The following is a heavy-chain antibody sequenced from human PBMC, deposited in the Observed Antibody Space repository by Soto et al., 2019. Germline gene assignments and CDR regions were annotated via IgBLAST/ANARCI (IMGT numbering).Heavy chain of an antibody. Sequence: PSETLSLTCSVSGDSLNSDKYYWGWIRQPPGKGLEWIGSIYFRGNTYYNPSLQTRVTISLDKSKSQFSLKLNSVTAADSAVYFCARLEGLATISYYFDFWGQGALVTVSS. CDR1: GDSLNSDKYY. D-gene: IGHD3-9*01. CDR2: IYFRGNT. J-gene: IGHJ4*02. V-gene: IGHV4-39*01. CDR3: ARLEGLATISYYFDF.